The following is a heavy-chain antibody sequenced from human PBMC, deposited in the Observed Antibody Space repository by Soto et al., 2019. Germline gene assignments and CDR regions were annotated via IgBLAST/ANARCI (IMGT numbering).Heavy chain of an antibody. CDR1: GGSISSGGFY. CDR3: AIDVGSPIVRGFTYYFEV. CDR2: IYYSGST. D-gene: IGHD3-10*01. Sequence: QVQLQESGPGLVKPSLTLSLTCNVSGGSISSGGFYWSWIRKHPGKGLGWIGHIYYSGSTYYNPSLRSRVTISVDTSKNQFALKLSSGTAADTAVYYCAIDVGSPIVRGFTYYFEVWGKGTTVTVSS. J-gene: IGHJ6*03. V-gene: IGHV4-31*03.